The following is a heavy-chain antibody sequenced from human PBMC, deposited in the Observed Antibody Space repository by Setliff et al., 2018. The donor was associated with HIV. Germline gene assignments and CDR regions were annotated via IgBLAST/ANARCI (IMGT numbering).Heavy chain of an antibody. Sequence: ASVKVSCKASGYTFTNYAMHWVRQAPGQRLEWMGWINPGDGNTKSSQEFQGRVTITGDTSATTAYMELSSLRSEDTAMYYCATIRAYYYDSSGQEYFQHWGHGTLVTVSS. D-gene: IGHD3-22*01. CDR2: INPGDGNT. J-gene: IGHJ1*01. V-gene: IGHV1-3*03. CDR3: ATIRAYYYDSSGQEYFQH. CDR1: GYTFTNYA.